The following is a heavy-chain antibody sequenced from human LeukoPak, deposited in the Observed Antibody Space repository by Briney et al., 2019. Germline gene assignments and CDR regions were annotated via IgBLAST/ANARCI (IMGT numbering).Heavy chain of an antibody. CDR1: GASVSSASY. D-gene: IGHD1-26*01. V-gene: IGHV4-61*01. Sequence: SETLSFTCTVSGASVSSASYWTWIRQPPGKGVEWIAHIYNGVNTNYNPSLKSRVTISVDTSKNQFSLRLNSVTAADTAVYYCARSRAFNSGAFDPWGQGSLVTVSS. J-gene: IGHJ5*02. CDR3: ARSRAFNSGAFDP. CDR2: IYNGVNT.